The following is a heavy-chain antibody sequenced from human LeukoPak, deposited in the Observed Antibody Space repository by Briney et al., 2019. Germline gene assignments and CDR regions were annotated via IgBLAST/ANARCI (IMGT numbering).Heavy chain of an antibody. V-gene: IGHV3-21*01. CDR2: ISSSSSYI. D-gene: IGHD2-2*02. J-gene: IGHJ4*02. CDR3: ARHVYCSSNSCYRLDY. CDR1: GFTFSSYS. Sequence: GGSLRLSCAASGFTFSSYSMNWVRQAPGEGLEWVSSISSSSSYIYYADSVKGRFTISRDNAKNSLYLQMNSLRAEDTAVYYCARHVYCSSNSCYRLDYWGEGTLVTVSS.